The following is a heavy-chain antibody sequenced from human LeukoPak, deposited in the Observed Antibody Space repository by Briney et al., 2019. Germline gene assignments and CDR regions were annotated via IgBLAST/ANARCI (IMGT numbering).Heavy chain of an antibody. V-gene: IGHV3-30*04. CDR2: RSYDGSNK. J-gene: IGHJ4*02. D-gene: IGHD3-3*01. Sequence: GGSLRLFCAASGFTFSSYAMHWCRQAPGKGLEWVAVRSYDGSNKYYADSVKGRFTISRDNSKNTLYLQMNSLRAEDTAVYYCAIDRNTDFWSGYYTNYFDYWGQGTLVTVSS. CDR1: GFTFSSYA. CDR3: AIDRNTDFWSGYYTNYFDY.